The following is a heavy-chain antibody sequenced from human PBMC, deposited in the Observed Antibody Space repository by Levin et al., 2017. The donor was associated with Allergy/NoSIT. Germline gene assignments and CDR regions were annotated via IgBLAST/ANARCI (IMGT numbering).Heavy chain of an antibody. J-gene: IGHJ4*02. CDR3: AREGEYYDILTGYYYYFDY. CDR2: ISYDGSNK. CDR1: GFTFSSYA. D-gene: IGHD3-9*01. Sequence: GESLKISCAASGFTFSSYAMHWVRQAPGKGLEWVAVISYDGSNKYYADSVKGRFTISRDNSKNTLYLQMNSLRAEDTAVYYCAREGEYYDILTGYYYYFDYWGQGTLVTVSS. V-gene: IGHV3-30-3*01.